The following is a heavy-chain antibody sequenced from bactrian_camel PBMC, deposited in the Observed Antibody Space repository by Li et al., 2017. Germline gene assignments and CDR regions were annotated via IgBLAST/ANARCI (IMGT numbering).Heavy chain of an antibody. CDR2: IGAGVGRN. V-gene: IGHV3S54*01. CDR1: RDIGVTTC. D-gene: IGHD3*01. CDR3: AADGWVGRDGRCDS. Sequence: VQLVESGGGSVQSGGSLRLSCVVSRDIGVTTCMAWFRQAPGKEREGVAAIGAGVGRNYYADSVKGRFTISRDNAKNTVYLQMTDLKVEDTAVYYCAADGWVGRDGRCDSLSQGTQVTVS. J-gene: IGHJ4*01.